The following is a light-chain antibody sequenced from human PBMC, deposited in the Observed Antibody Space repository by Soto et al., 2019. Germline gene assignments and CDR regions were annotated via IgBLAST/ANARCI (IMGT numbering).Light chain of an antibody. CDR1: SSDVGGYNY. V-gene: IGLV2-11*01. CDR2: DVS. J-gene: IGLJ2*01. CDR3: CSYAGSYTSSYVV. Sequence: QSVLTQPRSVSGSPGQSVTISCTGTSSDVGGYNYVSWYQQHPGKAPKLMIYDVSKRPSGVPDRFSCSKSGNTASLTISGLQAEDEADYYCCSYAGSYTSSYVVFGGGTKLTVL.